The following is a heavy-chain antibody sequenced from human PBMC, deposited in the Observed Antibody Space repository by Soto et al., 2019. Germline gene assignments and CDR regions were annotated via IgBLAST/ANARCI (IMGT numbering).Heavy chain of an antibody. CDR3: ARRQSSGGSWYYMDV. V-gene: IGHV3-23*01. J-gene: IGHJ6*03. D-gene: IGHD2-15*01. CDR1: GFTFSSYA. CDR2: ISGSGGST. Sequence: HPGGSLRLSCAASGFTFSSYAMSWVRQAPGKGLEWVSAISGSGGSTYYADSVKGRFTISRDNSKNTLYLQMNSLRAEDTAVYYCARRQSSGGSWYYMDVWGKGTTVTVSS.